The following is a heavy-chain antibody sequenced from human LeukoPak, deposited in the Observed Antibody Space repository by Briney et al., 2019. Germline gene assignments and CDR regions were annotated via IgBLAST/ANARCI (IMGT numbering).Heavy chain of an antibody. J-gene: IGHJ4*02. CDR2: IGSSGSYR. V-gene: IGHV3-11*05. D-gene: IGHD6-13*01. CDR3: ARADSSSWFDY. CDR1: GFTFSDYY. Sequence: GGSLRLSCDASGFTFSDYYMTWIRQAPGKGLEWVSHIGSSGSYRNYADSVKGRFTISRDNAKNSLYLQMNSLRADDTAVYYCARADSSSWFDYWGQGVLVTVSS.